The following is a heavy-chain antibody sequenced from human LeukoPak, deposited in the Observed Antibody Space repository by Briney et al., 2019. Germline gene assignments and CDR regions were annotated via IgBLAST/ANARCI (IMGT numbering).Heavy chain of an antibody. CDR1: GGSISSYY. D-gene: IGHD3-3*01. CDR2: IYYSGST. V-gene: IGHV4-59*12. Sequence: PSETLSLTCTVSGGSISSYYWSWIRQPPGKGLEWIGYIYYSGSTNYNPSLKSRVTISVDTSKNQFSLKLSSVTAADTAVYYCARGLAITIFGVVRRDNWFDPWGQGTLVTVSS. CDR3: ARGLAITIFGVVRRDNWFDP. J-gene: IGHJ5*02.